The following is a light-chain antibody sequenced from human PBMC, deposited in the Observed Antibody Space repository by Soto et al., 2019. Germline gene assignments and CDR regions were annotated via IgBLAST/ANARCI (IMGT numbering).Light chain of an antibody. Sequence: DIQMTQSPSTLSASVGDRVTITCRARQSISSWLAWYQQKPGKAPKLLIYDASSLESGVPSRFIGSGSGTEFTLTISSLQPDDFATYYCQQYNSYSLTFGGGTKVEIK. CDR1: QSISSW. CDR2: DAS. J-gene: IGKJ4*01. CDR3: QQYNSYSLT. V-gene: IGKV1-5*01.